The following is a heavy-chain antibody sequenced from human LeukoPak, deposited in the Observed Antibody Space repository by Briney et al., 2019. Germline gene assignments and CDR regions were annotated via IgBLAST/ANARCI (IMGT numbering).Heavy chain of an antibody. V-gene: IGHV3-66*01. Sequence: PGGSPRLSCAASGFTVSSSYMSWVRQAPGKGLEWVSVIYSGGSTYYADSVKGRFTISRDNSKNTLYLQMNSLRAEDTAVYYCARDPDILTGFDYWGQGTLVTVSS. CDR1: GFTVSSSY. D-gene: IGHD3-9*01. J-gene: IGHJ4*02. CDR3: ARDPDILTGFDY. CDR2: IYSGGST.